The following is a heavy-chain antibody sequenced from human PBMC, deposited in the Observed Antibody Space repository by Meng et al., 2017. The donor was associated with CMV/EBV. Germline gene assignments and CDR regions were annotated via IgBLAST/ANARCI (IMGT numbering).Heavy chain of an antibody. CDR3: ARGSEQADTYGWFDP. CDR1: GFTFSSYS. V-gene: IGHV3-21*01. D-gene: IGHD1-14*01. J-gene: IGHJ5*02. Sequence: GGSLRLSCAASGFTFSSYSMNWVRQAPGKGLEWVSSISSSSSYIYYADSVKGRFTISRDNAKNSLYLQMNSLRAEDTAVYYCARGSEQADTYGWFDPWGQGTLVTVSS. CDR2: ISSSSSYI.